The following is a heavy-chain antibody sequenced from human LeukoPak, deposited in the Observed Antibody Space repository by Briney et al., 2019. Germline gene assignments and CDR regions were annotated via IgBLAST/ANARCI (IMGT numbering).Heavy chain of an antibody. Sequence: SETLSLTCTVSGGSISSYYWSWIRQPAGKGLEWIGRIYTSGSTNYNPFLKSRVTISVDTSKNQFSLKLSSVTAADTAVYYCARDFAEGGFDYWGQGTLVTVSS. J-gene: IGHJ4*02. D-gene: IGHD1-26*01. CDR3: ARDFAEGGFDY. V-gene: IGHV4-4*07. CDR2: IYTSGST. CDR1: GGSISSYY.